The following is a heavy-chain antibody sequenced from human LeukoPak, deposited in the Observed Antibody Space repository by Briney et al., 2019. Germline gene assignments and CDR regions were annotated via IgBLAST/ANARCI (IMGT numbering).Heavy chain of an antibody. CDR2: IYYSGST. V-gene: IGHV4-59*01. CDR3: ARESPVTVTIFDY. J-gene: IGHJ4*02. Sequence: SETLSLTCTVSGGSISSYYWSWIRQPPGKGLEWIGYIYYSGSTNYNPSLKSRVTISVDTSKNQFSLKLSSVTAADTAVYYCARESPVTVTIFDYWGQGTLVTVSS. CDR1: GGSISSYY. D-gene: IGHD4-17*01.